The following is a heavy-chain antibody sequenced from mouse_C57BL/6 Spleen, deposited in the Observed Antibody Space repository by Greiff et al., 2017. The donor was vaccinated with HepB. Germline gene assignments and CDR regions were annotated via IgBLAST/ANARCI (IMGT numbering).Heavy chain of an antibody. CDR1: GFTFSDYG. CDR2: ISSGSSTI. J-gene: IGHJ2*01. Sequence: DVKLVESGGGLVQPGGSLKLSCAASGFTFSDYGMHWVRQAPEKGLEWVAYISSGSSTIYYADTVKGRFTISRDNAKNTLFLQMTSLRSEDTAMYYCARRELGRAYFDYWGQGTTLTVSS. CDR3: ARRELGRAYFDY. D-gene: IGHD4-1*01. V-gene: IGHV5-17*01.